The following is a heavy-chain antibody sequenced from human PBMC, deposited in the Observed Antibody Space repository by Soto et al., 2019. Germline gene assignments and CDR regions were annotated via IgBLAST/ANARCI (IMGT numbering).Heavy chain of an antibody. CDR1: GGSFSGYY. CDR3: ARGKFFIRGAFDI. CDR2: INHSGST. J-gene: IGHJ3*02. Sequence: SETLSLTCAVYGGSFSGYYWSWIRQPPGKGLEWIGEINHSGSTNYNPSLKSRVTISVDTSKNQFSLKLSSVTAADTAVYYCARGKFFIRGAFDIWAQGTMVPVS. V-gene: IGHV4-34*01.